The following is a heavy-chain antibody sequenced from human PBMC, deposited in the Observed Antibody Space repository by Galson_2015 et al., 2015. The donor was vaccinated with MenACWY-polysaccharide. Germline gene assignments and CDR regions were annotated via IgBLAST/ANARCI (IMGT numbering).Heavy chain of an antibody. V-gene: IGHV1-8*01. CDR2: MNPNSGNT. J-gene: IGHJ4*02. Sequence: SVKVSCKASGSTFTRYDINWVRQAPGQGLEWMGSMNPNSGNTGYTQKFQGRVTMTRNTSISAAYMELSSLRSEDTAVYYCASTKAGTHDYYFDNWGQGTLVTVSS. CDR1: GSTFTRYD. CDR3: ASTKAGTHDYYFDN. D-gene: IGHD6-19*01.